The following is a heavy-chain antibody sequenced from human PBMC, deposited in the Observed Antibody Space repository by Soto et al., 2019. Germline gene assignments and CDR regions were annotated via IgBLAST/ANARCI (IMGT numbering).Heavy chain of an antibody. V-gene: IGHV3-33*01. CDR1: VFTFSSYG. CDR2: IWYDGSNK. D-gene: IGHD1-26*01. J-gene: IGHJ4*02. Sequence: GGSLRLSCAASVFTFSSYGMHWVRQAPGKGLEWVAVIWYDGSNKYYADSVKGRFTISRDNSKNTLYLQMNSLRAEDTAVYYCAREGAGGYYFDYWGQGTLVTVSS. CDR3: AREGAGGYYFDY.